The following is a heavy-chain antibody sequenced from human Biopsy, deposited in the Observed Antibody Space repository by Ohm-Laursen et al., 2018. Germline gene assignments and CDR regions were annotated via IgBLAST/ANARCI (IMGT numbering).Heavy chain of an antibody. V-gene: IGHV4-4*07. J-gene: IGHJ3*01. Sequence: SETLSLTCNVSGGDINNYYWSCIRQPAGKGLEWSGRIYPGGSTNYNPSLKSRVTMSVDTSKKQLSLRLRSVTAADTAMYYCASVVLGPTNDAFDLWGQGTMVVVSS. CDR1: GGDINNYY. D-gene: IGHD3-22*01. CDR3: ASVVLGPTNDAFDL. CDR2: IYPGGST.